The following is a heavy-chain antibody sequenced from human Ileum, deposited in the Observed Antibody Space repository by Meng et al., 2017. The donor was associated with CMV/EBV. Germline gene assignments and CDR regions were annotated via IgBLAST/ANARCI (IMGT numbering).Heavy chain of an antibody. CDR2: ISYDGSNK. V-gene: IGHV3-30*04. D-gene: IGHD3-22*01. CDR3: ARESGSHLYYYDSSGYYYFDY. CDR1: YA. Sequence: YAMHWVRQAPGKGLEWVAVISYDGSNKYYADSVKGRFTISRDNSKNTLYLQMNSLRAEDTAVYYCARESGSHLYYYDSSGYYYFDYWGQGTLVTVSS. J-gene: IGHJ4*02.